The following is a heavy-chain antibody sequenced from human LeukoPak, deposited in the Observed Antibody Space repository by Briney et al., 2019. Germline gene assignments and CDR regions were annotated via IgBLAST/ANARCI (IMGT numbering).Heavy chain of an antibody. CDR2: IYYSGST. J-gene: IGHJ4*02. CDR3: ASHNWNDADY. D-gene: IGHD1-1*01. CDR1: GGSISSSSYY. V-gene: IGHV4-39*01. Sequence: SETLCLTCTVSGGSISSSSYYWGWIRQPPGKGLEWIGSIYYSGSTYYNPSLKSRVTISVDTSKNQFSLKLSSVTAADTAVYYCASHNWNDADYWGQGTLVTVSS.